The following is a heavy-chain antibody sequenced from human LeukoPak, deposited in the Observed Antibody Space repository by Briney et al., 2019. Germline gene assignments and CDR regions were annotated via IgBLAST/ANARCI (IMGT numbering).Heavy chain of an antibody. D-gene: IGHD3-16*01. CDR3: TRDGGVGY. CDR2: ISSDGSSI. V-gene: IGHV3-74*03. CDR1: GVSFSTSW. Sequence: GGSLRLSCAASGVSFSTSWMHWVRQAPGKGLVWVPHISSDGSSIKYADSVKGRFTISRDNAKNTLYLQMDSLRAEDTAVYYCTRDGGVGYWGQGTLVTVSS. J-gene: IGHJ4*02.